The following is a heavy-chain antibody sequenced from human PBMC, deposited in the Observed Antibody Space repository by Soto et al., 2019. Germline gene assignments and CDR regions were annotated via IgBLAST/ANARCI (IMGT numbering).Heavy chain of an antibody. J-gene: IGHJ3*02. CDR1: GFTFSSYA. D-gene: IGHD2-15*01. CDR3: AKDLHIVVVVADDDALDI. Sequence: PGGSLRLSCAASGFTFSSYAMSWVRQAPGKGLEWVSAISGSGGSTYYADSVKGRFTISRDNSKNTLYLQMNSLRAEDTAVYYCAKDLHIVVVVADDDALDIWGQGTMVTVSS. V-gene: IGHV3-23*01. CDR2: ISGSGGST.